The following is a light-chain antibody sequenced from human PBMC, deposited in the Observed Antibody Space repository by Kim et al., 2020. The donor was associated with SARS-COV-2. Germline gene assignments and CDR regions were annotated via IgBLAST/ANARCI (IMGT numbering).Light chain of an antibody. CDR1: HSLLYNPNNKNY. Sequence: ATINCKSSHSLLYNPNNKNYLAWYQQKPGQSPRLLIYWASTRESGVPDRFSGSGSGIDFTLTISSLQAEDVAGYYCQQYYTIPQTFGGGTKVDIK. CDR3: QQYYTIPQT. CDR2: WAS. J-gene: IGKJ4*01. V-gene: IGKV4-1*01.